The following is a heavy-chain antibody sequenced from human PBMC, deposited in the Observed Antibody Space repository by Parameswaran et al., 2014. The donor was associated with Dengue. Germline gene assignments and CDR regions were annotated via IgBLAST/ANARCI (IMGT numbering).Heavy chain of an antibody. V-gene: IGHV1-69*01. CDR3: ARNRLYSDYDVGEIDY. J-gene: IGHJ4*02. D-gene: IGHD5-12*01. Sequence: SWVRQAPGQGLEWMGGFIPAFGTTDFAQRFQGRVTMTADESSNTAYMELTGLRSEDTAVYFCARNRLYSDYDVGEIDYWGQGTLVTVSS. CDR2: FIPAFGTT.